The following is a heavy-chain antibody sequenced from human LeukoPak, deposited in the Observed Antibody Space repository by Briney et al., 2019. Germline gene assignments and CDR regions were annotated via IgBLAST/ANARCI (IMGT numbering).Heavy chain of an antibody. Sequence: GGSLRLSCAASGFTFSSYSMNWVRQAPGKGLEWVSSIISSSSYIDYADSVKGRFTISRDNAKNSLYLQMNSLRAEDTAVYYCARDHGIVVVTASRLDSWGQGTLVTVSS. CDR1: GFTFSSYS. J-gene: IGHJ4*02. V-gene: IGHV3-21*01. CDR2: IISSSSYI. D-gene: IGHD2-21*02. CDR3: ARDHGIVVVTASRLDS.